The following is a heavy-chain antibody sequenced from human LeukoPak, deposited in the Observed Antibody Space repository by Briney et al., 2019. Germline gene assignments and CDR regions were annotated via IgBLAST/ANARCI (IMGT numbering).Heavy chain of an antibody. CDR1: GGTCSSYA. Sequence: SVKVSCKASGGTCSSYAISWVRQATGQWLEWMGRIIPIFGTANYAQKFQGRVTITADECTSTAYMELSSLRSEDTAVYYCGGHHFDCLLPLDPWGQGTLVTVSS. CDR2: IIPIFGTA. J-gene: IGHJ5*02. CDR3: GGHHFDCLLPLDP. D-gene: IGHD3-9*01. V-gene: IGHV1-69*15.